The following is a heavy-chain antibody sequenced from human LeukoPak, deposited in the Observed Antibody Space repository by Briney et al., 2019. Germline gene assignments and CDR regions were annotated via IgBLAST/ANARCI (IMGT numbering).Heavy chain of an antibody. CDR3: AGGSSGYYYSAGLRY. CDR1: GGSFSGYY. Sequence: PSETLSLTCAVYGGSFSGYYWSWIRQPPGKGLEWIGYIYYSGSTNYNPSLKSRVTISVDTSKNQFSLKLSSVTAADTAVYYCAGGSSGYYYSAGLRYWGQGTLVTVSS. D-gene: IGHD3-22*01. CDR2: IYYSGST. V-gene: IGHV4-59*01. J-gene: IGHJ4*02.